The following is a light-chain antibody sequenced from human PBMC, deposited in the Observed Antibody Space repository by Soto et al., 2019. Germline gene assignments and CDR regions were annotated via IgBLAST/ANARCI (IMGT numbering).Light chain of an antibody. CDR3: QHYGNTPPSVT. CDR1: QSLSSSY. Sequence: EIVLTQSPGTLSLSPGERATLSCRASQSLSSSYFVWYQQKPGQAPRLLIYGASSRATGIPDRFSVSGSGTDFTLTISIREHEDFAVYYCQHYGNTPPSVTFGPGSKVDIK. CDR2: GAS. J-gene: IGKJ3*01. V-gene: IGKV3-20*01.